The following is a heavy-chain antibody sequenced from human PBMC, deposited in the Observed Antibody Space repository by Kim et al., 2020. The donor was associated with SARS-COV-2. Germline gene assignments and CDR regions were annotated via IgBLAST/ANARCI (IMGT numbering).Heavy chain of an antibody. J-gene: IGHJ6*03. Sequence: ASVKVSCKASGYTFTSYDINWVRQATGQGLEWMGWMNPNSGNTGYAQKFQGGVTMTRNTSISTAYMELSSLRSEDTAVYYCARGYRGGLITIFGVAQVYYYMDVWGKGTTVTVSS. V-gene: IGHV1-8*01. CDR2: MNPNSGNT. CDR1: GYTFTSYD. CDR3: ARGYRGGLITIFGVAQVYYYMDV. D-gene: IGHD3-3*01.